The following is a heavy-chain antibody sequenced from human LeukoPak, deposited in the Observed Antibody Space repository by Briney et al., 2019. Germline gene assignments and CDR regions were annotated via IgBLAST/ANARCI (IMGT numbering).Heavy chain of an antibody. CDR3: ANSGYYYRHHYFDY. V-gene: IGHV3-49*04. J-gene: IGHJ4*02. D-gene: IGHD3-22*01. Sequence: GGSLRLSCTASGFTFGDYAMTWVRQARGKGLEWVGFIRSKIYGGTPEYAASVKGRFTISRDDSKGIAYLQMNSLRAEDTDLYYCANSGYYYRHHYFDYWGQGTLVTVSS. CDR1: GFTFGDYA. CDR2: IRSKIYGGTP.